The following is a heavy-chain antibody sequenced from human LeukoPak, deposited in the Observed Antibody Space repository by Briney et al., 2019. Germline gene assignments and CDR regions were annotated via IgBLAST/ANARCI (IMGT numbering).Heavy chain of an antibody. V-gene: IGHV4-4*07. J-gene: IGHJ4*02. CDR1: GGSISSYY. Sequence: SETLSLTCTVSGGSISSYYWSWIRQPAGKGLEWIGRIYTSGSTNYNPSLKSRVTMSVDTSKNQFSLKLSSVTAADTAVYYCARVSEMATMEDYFDYWCQGTLVTVSS. CDR2: IYTSGST. D-gene: IGHD5-24*01. CDR3: ARVSEMATMEDYFDY.